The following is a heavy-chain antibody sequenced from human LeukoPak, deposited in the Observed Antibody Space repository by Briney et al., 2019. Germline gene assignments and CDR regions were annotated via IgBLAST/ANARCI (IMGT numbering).Heavy chain of an antibody. V-gene: IGHV3-30*03. J-gene: IGHJ5*02. CDR2: ISYDGNSK. CDR1: GFTISSHG. Sequence: GTSLRLSCAVSGFTISSHGMHWVRQAPGKGLEWVAMISYDGNSKYYGDSVKGRFTISRDNSKNTLYLQMNSLRAEDTAVYYCARVLSWNWFDPWGQGTLVTVSS. CDR3: ARVLSWNWFDP.